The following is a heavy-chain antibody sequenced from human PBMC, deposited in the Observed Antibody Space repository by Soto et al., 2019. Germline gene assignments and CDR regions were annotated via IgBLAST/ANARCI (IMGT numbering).Heavy chain of an antibody. D-gene: IGHD1-26*01. V-gene: IGHV4-31*03. CDR2: IYHTGAA. CDR3: ASEVISPATSDAFDI. CDR1: GGSLSSDNFF. Sequence: QVQLQESGPGLVKPSQTLSVTCTVSGGSLSSDNFFWSWVRQHPETGLEWVGYIYHTGAAYYNPSLKSRLTISLVASKNRFSLSLISVTAADTAVYYCASEVISPATSDAFDIWGQWTMVTVSS. J-gene: IGHJ3*02.